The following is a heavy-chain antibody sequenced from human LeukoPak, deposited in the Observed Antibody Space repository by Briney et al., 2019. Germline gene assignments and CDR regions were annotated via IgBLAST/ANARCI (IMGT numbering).Heavy chain of an antibody. V-gene: IGHV3-30*04. CDR3: ASRVDY. CDR1: GFTFSSYA. J-gene: IGHJ4*02. CDR2: ISYDGSNK. Sequence: GGSLRLSCAASGFTFSSYAMRWVRQAPGKGLEWVAVISYDGSNKYYADSVKGRFTISRDNSKNTLYLQMNSLRAEDTAVYYCASRVDYWGQGTLVTVSS.